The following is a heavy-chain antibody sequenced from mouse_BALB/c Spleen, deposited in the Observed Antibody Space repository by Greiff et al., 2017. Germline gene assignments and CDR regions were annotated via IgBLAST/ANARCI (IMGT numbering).Heavy chain of an antibody. D-gene: IGHD2-14*01. V-gene: IGHV2-9*02. Sequence: VMLVESGPGLVAPSQSLSITCTVSGFSLTSYGVHWVRQPPGKGLEWLGVIWAGGSTNYNSALMSRLSISKDNSKSQVFLKMNSLQTDDTAMYYCARDRDRYYYAMDYWGQGTSVTVSS. CDR1: GFSLTSYG. CDR3: ARDRDRYYYAMDY. J-gene: IGHJ4*01. CDR2: IWAGGST.